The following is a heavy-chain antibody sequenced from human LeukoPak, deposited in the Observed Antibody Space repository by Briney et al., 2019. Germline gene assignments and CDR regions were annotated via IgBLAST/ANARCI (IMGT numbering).Heavy chain of an antibody. J-gene: IGHJ3*02. V-gene: IGHV1-46*01. CDR1: GYTFTSYF. Sequence: ASVKVSCKASGYTFTSYFMHWVRQAPGQGLEWMGIINPSGGSTSYAQNFQGRVTMTRDMSTSTVYMELSGLRSEDTAVYFCARDRGQHAFDIWGQGTMVTVSS. CDR2: INPSGGST. CDR3: ARDRGQHAFDI. D-gene: IGHD1-26*01.